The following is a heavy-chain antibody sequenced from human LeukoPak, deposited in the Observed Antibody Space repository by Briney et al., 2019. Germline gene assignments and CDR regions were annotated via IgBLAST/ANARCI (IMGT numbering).Heavy chain of an antibody. CDR2: ISTSSSYI. V-gene: IGHV3-21*01. D-gene: IGHD5-12*01. CDR1: GFTFSSYS. J-gene: IGHJ4*02. Sequence: GGSLRLSCAASGFTFSSYSMNWVRQAPGKWLEWVSSISTSSSYIYYADSVKGRFIISRDNAKNSLYLQMNSLRAEDTAVYYCARDRVGVSAYDSLFDYWGQGTLVTVSS. CDR3: ARDRVGVSAYDSLFDY.